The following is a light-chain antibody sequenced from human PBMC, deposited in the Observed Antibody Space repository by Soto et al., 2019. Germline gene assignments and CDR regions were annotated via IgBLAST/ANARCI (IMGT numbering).Light chain of an antibody. J-gene: IGKJ2*01. CDR3: HQYYSTPYT. CDR1: QSLLYSSKNKNY. V-gene: IGKV4-1*01. Sequence: DIVMTQSPDSLAVSLGERATINCKSSQSLLYSSKNKNYLAWYQQKPGQPPKLLFYWASTRESGVPDRFSGSGCGTDFTLTISSLQAEDVAVYYCHQYYSTPYTFGQGTKLEI. CDR2: WAS.